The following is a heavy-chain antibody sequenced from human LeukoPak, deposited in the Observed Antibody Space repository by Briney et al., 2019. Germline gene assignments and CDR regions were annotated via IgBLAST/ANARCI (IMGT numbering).Heavy chain of an antibody. V-gene: IGHV3-48*03. D-gene: IGHD1-7*01. CDR2: ISDSGSAI. CDR1: GFSFSSYE. J-gene: IGHJ5*02. CDR3: ARGPRYNWNSNYFPFDH. Sequence: GGSLRLSCAASGFSFSSYEMNWVRQAPGKGLEWVSYISDSGSAISYADSVKGRFTISRDNAKNSLYLQMNSLRVEDTAVYYCARGPRYNWNSNYFPFDHWGQGTLVTVSS.